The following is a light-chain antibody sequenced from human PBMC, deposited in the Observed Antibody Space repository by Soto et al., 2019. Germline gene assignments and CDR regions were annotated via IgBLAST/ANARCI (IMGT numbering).Light chain of an antibody. J-gene: IGKJ1*01. V-gene: IGKV1-5*03. CDR1: QSITGW. CDR2: KAS. Sequence: DIQMTQSPSTLSASVGDRDTITCRASQSITGWLAWFQQKPGKAPKLLISKASSLQSGVPSRFSGSGSGTDFTLTISSLQPDDFASYYCQQHNPYSPWTFGQGTKVDIK. CDR3: QQHNPYSPWT.